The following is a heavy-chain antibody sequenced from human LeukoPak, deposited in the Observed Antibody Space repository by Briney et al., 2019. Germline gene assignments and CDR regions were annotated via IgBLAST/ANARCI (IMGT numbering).Heavy chain of an antibody. V-gene: IGHV4-34*01. CDR1: GGSFSGYY. D-gene: IGHD2-21*02. CDR2: INHSGST. Sequence: PSETLSLTCAVCGGSFSGYYWSWIRQPPGKGLEWVGEINHSGSTNYNPSLKRRVTISVDTSKNQFSLKLSSVTAADTAVYYCARGPGDWDDYWGQGTLVTVSS. CDR3: ARGPGDWDDY. J-gene: IGHJ4*02.